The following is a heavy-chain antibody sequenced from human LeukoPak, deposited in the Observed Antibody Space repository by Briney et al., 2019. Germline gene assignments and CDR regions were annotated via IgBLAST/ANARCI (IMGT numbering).Heavy chain of an antibody. CDR3: ARPPYDFWSGYYSAGYYYGMDV. D-gene: IGHD3-3*01. V-gene: IGHV1-8*01. CDR1: GYTFTSYD. CDR2: MNPNSGNT. Sequence: ASVKVSCKASGYTFTSYDINWVRQATGQGLEWMGWMNPNSGNTGYAQKLQGRVTMTRNTSISTAYMELSGLRSEDTAVYYCARPPYDFWSGYYSAGYYYGMDVWGQGTTVTVSS. J-gene: IGHJ6*02.